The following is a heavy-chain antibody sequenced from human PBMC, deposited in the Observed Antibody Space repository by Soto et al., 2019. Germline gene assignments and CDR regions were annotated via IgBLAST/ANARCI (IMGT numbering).Heavy chain of an antibody. CDR3: ATFITIFGNGMDV. V-gene: IGHV3-48*02. CDR1: GVTFCRFS. J-gene: IGHJ6*02. CDR2: ISSSSSTI. D-gene: IGHD3-3*01. Sequence: GALRLSRGAPGVTFCRFSMKRVRQDPGKGLEWVSYISSSSSTIYYADSVKGRFTISRDNAKNSLYLQMNSLRDEDTAVYYCATFITIFGNGMDVWGQGTTVTVSS.